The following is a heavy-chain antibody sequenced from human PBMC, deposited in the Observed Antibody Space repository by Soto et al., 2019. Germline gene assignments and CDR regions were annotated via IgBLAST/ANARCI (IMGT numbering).Heavy chain of an antibody. CDR2: VFHSATT. V-gene: IGHV4-59*01. Sequence: SETLSLTCTVSGDSFSDYYWNWIRQVPGKGLEWIGFVFHSATTSYNPSLKTRVAISDDTSKKQFSLRLTSVTAADTAIYYCARGHYSSGWPIDHWGQGILVTISS. CDR1: GDSFSDYY. J-gene: IGHJ4*02. CDR3: ARGHYSSGWPIDH. D-gene: IGHD6-19*01.